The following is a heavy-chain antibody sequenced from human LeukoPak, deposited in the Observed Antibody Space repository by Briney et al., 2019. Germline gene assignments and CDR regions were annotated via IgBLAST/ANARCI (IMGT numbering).Heavy chain of an antibody. Sequence: GGSLRLSCAASGFTVSSNYMSWVRQAPGKGLGWVSVIYSGGSTYYADSVKGRFTISRDNSKNTLYLQMNSLRAEDTAVYYCARGGIQLWPWYFDYWGQGTLVTVSS. CDR1: GFTVSSNY. CDR2: IYSGGST. V-gene: IGHV3-66*01. J-gene: IGHJ4*02. CDR3: ARGGIQLWPWYFDY. D-gene: IGHD5-18*01.